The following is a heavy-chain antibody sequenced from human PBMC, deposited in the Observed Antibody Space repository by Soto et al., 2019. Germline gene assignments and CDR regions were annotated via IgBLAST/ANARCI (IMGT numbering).Heavy chain of an antibody. J-gene: IGHJ4*02. Sequence: ASVKLSCSATGCTFSSYTMNWVRKAPGQSLEWMGWINAGSGNTKYSQKFQGRVTITRDTSASTAYMELSSLRSEDTAVYYCARDSDIAAALFGYFDYWGQGTLVTVSS. V-gene: IGHV1-3*01. D-gene: IGHD6-13*01. CDR3: ARDSDIAAALFGYFDY. CDR2: INAGSGNT. CDR1: GCTFSSYT.